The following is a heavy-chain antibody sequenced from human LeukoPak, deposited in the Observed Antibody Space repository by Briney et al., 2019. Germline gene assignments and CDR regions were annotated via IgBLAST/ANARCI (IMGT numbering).Heavy chain of an antibody. CDR1: GGSISSSNW. V-gene: IGHV4-4*02. J-gene: IGHJ4*02. CDR2: IYHSGIT. CDR3: ARVLRRGGPFDY. Sequence: SETLSLTCAVSGGSISSSNWWSWVRQPPGKGLEWIGEIYHSGITNYNPSLKSRVTISVDKSKHQFSLKLSSVTAADTAVYYCARVLRRGGPFDYWGQGTLVTVSS. D-gene: IGHD3-3*01.